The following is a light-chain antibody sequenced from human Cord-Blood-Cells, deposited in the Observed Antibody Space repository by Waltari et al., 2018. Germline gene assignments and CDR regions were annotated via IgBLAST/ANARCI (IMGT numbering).Light chain of an antibody. Sequence: MTQSPATLSVSPGERATLSCRASQSVSSNLAWYQQKPGQAPRLLIYGASTRATGIPARFSGSGSGTEFTLTISSLQSEDFAVYYCQQYNNWPPWTFGQGTKVEIK. CDR3: QQYNNWPPWT. CDR2: GAS. CDR1: QSVSSN. J-gene: IGKJ1*01. V-gene: IGKV3-15*01.